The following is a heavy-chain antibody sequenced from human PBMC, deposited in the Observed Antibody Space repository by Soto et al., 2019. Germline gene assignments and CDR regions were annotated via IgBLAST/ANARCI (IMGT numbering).Heavy chain of an antibody. Sequence: PSQTLSLTCAISGDSVSSNSAAWNWIRQSPSRGLEWLGRTYYRSKWYNDYAVSVKSRITINPDTSKNQFSLQLNSVTPEDTAVYYCASSSWDIAAALMSGMDVWGQGTTVTVSS. CDR1: GDSVSSNSAA. CDR3: ASSSWDIAAALMSGMDV. D-gene: IGHD6-13*01. CDR2: TYYRSKWYN. V-gene: IGHV6-1*01. J-gene: IGHJ6*02.